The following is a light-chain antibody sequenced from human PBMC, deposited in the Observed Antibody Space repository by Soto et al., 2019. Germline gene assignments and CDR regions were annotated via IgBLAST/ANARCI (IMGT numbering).Light chain of an antibody. CDR2: WAS. CDR3: QPYYSTPRT. J-gene: IGKJ1*01. V-gene: IGKV4-1*01. CDR1: QSVLFRSNKKNY. Sequence: DIVMTQSPDSLAVSLGERATINCKSSQSVLFRSNKKNYLAWYQQKPGQPPKLLISWASTRESGVPDRFSGRGSGTDYTLTITSLQCDDVVVVYFQPYYSTPRTFGQGTKVEIK.